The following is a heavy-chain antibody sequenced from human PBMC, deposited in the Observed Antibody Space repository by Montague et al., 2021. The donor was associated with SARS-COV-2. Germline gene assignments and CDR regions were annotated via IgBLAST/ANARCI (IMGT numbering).Heavy chain of an antibody. J-gene: IGHJ6*03. D-gene: IGHD3-10*01. CDR2: INHGGST. CDR1: GGSFSGYY. V-gene: IGHV4-34*01. CDR3: ARLRDGVVPSPILGVGPYFSYYYMDV. Sequence: SETLSLTCAVHGGSFSGYYWNWTRQPPGKGLEWIGEINHGGSTNYNPSLKSRLTISTDTSKNQFSLKLTSVAAADTAVYYCARLRDGVVPSPILGVGPYFSYYYMDVWGKGTTVTVSS.